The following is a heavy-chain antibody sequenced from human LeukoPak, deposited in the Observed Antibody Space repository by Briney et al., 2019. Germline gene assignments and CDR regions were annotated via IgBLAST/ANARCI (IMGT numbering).Heavy chain of an antibody. J-gene: IGHJ3*02. CDR2: ISWDGGST. CDR3: AKDIPSSSGWYGGAFDI. D-gene: IGHD6-19*01. V-gene: IGHV3-43D*03. CDR1: GFTFDDYA. Sequence: GGSLRLSCAASGFTFDDYAMHWVRQAPGKGLEWVSLISWDGGSTYYADSVKGRFTISRDNSKNSLYLQMNSLRAEDTALYYCAKDIPSSSGWYGGAFDIWGQGTMVTVSS.